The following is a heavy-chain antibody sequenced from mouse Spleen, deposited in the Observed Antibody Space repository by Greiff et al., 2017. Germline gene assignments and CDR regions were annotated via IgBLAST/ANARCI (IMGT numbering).Heavy chain of an antibody. CDR1: GFTFSDYY. CDR2: ISDGGSYT. J-gene: IGHJ3*01. V-gene: IGHV5-4*02. CDR3: ARQRVPFAY. Sequence: EVMLVESGGGLVKPGGSLKLSCAASGFTFSDYYMYWVRQTPEKRLEWVATISDGGSYTYYPDSVKGRFTISRDNAKNTLYLQMSSLRSEDTAMYYCARQRVPFAYWGQGTLVTVSA.